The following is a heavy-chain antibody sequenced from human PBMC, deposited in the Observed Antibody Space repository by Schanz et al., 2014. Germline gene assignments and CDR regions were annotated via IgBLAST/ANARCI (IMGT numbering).Heavy chain of an antibody. CDR3: ARVDSGYDSHLYYYYYYMDV. CDR1: GGTFSSFG. J-gene: IGHJ6*03. Sequence: QVHLEQSGAEVKKPGSSVKVSCKASGGTFSSFGINWVRQAPGQGLEWMGRIIPSLGLAKYEQKFQDKVTITADTSTTTAYMDLSSLRPEDTAVYYCARVDSGYDSHLYYYYYYMDVWGKGTTVTVSS. V-gene: IGHV1-69*04. CDR2: IIPSLGLA. D-gene: IGHD5-12*01.